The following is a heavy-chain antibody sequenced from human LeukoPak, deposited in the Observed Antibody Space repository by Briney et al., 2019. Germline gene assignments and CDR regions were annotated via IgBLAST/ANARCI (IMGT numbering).Heavy chain of an antibody. CDR2: INHSGST. J-gene: IGHJ2*01. Sequence: SETLSLTRAVYGGSFSGYYWSWIRQPPGKGLEWIGEINHSGSTNYNPSLKSRVTISVDTSKNQFSLKLSPVTAADTAVYYCARAPPRITIFGVGDWYFDLWGRGTLVTVSS. D-gene: IGHD3-3*01. V-gene: IGHV4-34*01. CDR1: GGSFSGYY. CDR3: ARAPPRITIFGVGDWYFDL.